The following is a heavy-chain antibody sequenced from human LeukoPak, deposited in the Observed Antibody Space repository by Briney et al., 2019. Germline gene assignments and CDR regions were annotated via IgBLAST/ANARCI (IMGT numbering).Heavy chain of an antibody. Sequence: SETLSLTCTVSGGSISSFYWSWFYWSWIRQPPGKGLEWIGYIYFSGSTNYNPSLKSRVTISVDTSKNQFSLKLSSVTAADTAVYYCAWGVVAAPQTFDYWGQGTLVTVSS. J-gene: IGHJ4*02. CDR3: AWGVVAAPQTFDY. CDR1: GGSISS. D-gene: IGHD2-15*01. CDR2: IYFSGST. V-gene: IGHV4-61*08.